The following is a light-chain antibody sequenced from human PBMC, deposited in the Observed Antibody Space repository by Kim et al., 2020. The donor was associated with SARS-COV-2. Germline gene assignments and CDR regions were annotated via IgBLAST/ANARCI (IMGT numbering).Light chain of an antibody. CDR1: QSVLYSSNNKNY. Sequence: ATINCKSSQSVLYSSNNKNYLAWYQQKPGQPPKLLIYGASTRESGVPERYSGSGSGTDFTLTISSLQAEDVAVYYCQQYYSTPQLTFGGGTKLEI. CDR2: GAS. V-gene: IGKV4-1*01. CDR3: QQYYSTPQLT. J-gene: IGKJ4*01.